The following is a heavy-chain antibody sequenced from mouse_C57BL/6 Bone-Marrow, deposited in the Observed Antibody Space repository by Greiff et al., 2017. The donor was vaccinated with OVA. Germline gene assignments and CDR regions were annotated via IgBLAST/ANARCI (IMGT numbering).Heavy chain of an antibody. D-gene: IGHD2-4*01. CDR1: GYTFTSYW. Sequence: QVQLQQPGAELVKPGASVKMSCKASGYTFTSYWITWVKQRPGQGLEWIGDIYPGSGSTNYNEKFKSKATLTVDTSSSTAYMQLSSLTSEDSAVYYCARSEGYDYDGEAWFAYWGQGTLVTVSA. V-gene: IGHV1-55*01. J-gene: IGHJ3*01. CDR3: ARSEGYDYDGEAWFAY. CDR2: IYPGSGST.